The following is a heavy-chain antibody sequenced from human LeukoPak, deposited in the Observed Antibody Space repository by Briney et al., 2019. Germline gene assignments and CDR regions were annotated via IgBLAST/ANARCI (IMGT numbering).Heavy chain of an antibody. D-gene: IGHD6-19*01. J-gene: IGHJ4*02. V-gene: IGHV6-1*01. CDR3: AASKLAVAGPLDY. Sequence: QTLSLTCAISRDSVSSNSAAWNWTRQSPSRGLEWLGRTYYRSKCNNDYAVSVKSRITINPDTSKDQFSLQLNSVTPEDTAVYYCAASKLAVAGPLDYWGQGTLVTVSS. CDR1: RDSVSSNSAA. CDR2: TYYRSKCNN.